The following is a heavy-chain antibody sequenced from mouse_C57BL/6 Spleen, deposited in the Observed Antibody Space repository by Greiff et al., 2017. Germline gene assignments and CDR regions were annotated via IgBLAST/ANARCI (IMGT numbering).Heavy chain of an antibody. CDR2: IDPSDSYT. CDR3: ARREIITTSPWYFDV. J-gene: IGHJ1*03. V-gene: IGHV1-69*01. CDR1: GYTFTSYW. D-gene: IGHD1-1*01. Sequence: QVHVKQPGAELVMPGASVKLSCKASGYTFTSYWMHWVKQRPGQGLEWIGEIDPSDSYTNYNQKFKGKSTLTVDKSSSTAYMQLSSLTSEDSAVYYGARREIITTSPWYFDVWGTGTTVTVSS.